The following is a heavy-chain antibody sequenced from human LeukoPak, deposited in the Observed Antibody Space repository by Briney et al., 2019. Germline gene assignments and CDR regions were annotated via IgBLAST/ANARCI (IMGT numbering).Heavy chain of an antibody. CDR2: INWNGGST. Sequence: PGGSLRLSCAASGFTFDDYGMSWVRQAPGKGLEWVSGINWNGGSTGYADSVKGRFTISRDNAKNTVFLQMNSLGVDDTAMYYCARGAGAAVFDYWGQGTLVTVSS. CDR3: ARGAGAAVFDY. V-gene: IGHV3-20*04. CDR1: GFTFDDYG. J-gene: IGHJ4*02.